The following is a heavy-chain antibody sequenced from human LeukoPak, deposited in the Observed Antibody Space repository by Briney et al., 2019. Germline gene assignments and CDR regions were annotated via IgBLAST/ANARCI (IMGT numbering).Heavy chain of an antibody. V-gene: IGHV3-48*02. CDR1: GFTFSSYS. CDR2: IISSSSTI. D-gene: IGHD3-10*01. Sequence: PGGSLRLSCAASGFTFSSYSMNWVRQAPGKGLEWVSYIISSSSTIYYADSVKGRFTISRDNAKNSLYLQMNSLRDEDTAVYYCARDLGGSGSYYTSRYFDLWGRGTLVTVSS. CDR3: ARDLGGSGSYYTSRYFDL. J-gene: IGHJ2*01.